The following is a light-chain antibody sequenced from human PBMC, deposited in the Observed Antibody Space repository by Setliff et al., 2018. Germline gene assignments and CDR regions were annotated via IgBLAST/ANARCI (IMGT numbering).Light chain of an antibody. J-gene: IGLJ1*01. Sequence: QSALTQPASVSGSPGQSITISCSGTIGDVGAYDIVSWYQHHPGKAPKLVIYEVTNRPSGISNRFSGSKSGNSASLIISGLQAEDEADYYCSAYTSSSTYVFGTGTKVTVL. CDR2: EVT. CDR3: SAYTSSSTYV. CDR1: IGDVGAYDI. V-gene: IGLV2-14*01.